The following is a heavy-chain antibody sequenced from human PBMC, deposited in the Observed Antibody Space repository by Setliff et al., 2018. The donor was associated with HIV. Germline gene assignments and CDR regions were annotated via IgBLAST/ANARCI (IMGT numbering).Heavy chain of an antibody. CDR2: IIPIFGTA. Sequence: SVKVSCKASGGTFSSYAISWVRLAPGQGLEWMGGIIPIFGTANYAQKFQGRVTITTDESTSTAYMELSSLRSEDTAVYSCARERRYCSGGSCSKFFDYWGQGTQVTVS. CDR3: ARERRYCSGGSCSKFFDY. J-gene: IGHJ4*02. D-gene: IGHD2-15*01. CDR1: GGTFSSYA. V-gene: IGHV1-69*05.